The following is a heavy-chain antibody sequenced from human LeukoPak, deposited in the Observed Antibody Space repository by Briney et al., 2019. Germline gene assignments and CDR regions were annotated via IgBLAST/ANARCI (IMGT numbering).Heavy chain of an antibody. CDR1: GYTFTSYD. V-gene: IGHV1-18*01. Sequence: ASMKVSCKASGYTFTSYDINWVRQATGQGLEWMGWMNPNSGNTNYAQKLQGRVTMTTDTSTSTAYMELRSLRSDDTAVYYCARVFKSISPDDYWGQGTLVTVSS. CDR2: MNPNSGNT. D-gene: IGHD1-14*01. CDR3: ARVFKSISPDDY. J-gene: IGHJ4*02.